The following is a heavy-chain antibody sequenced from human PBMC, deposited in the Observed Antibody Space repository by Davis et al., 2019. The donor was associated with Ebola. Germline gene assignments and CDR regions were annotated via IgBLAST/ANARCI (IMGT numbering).Heavy chain of an antibody. CDR2: IYTGDSDT. CDR1: GNSFSTHW. CDR3: ARGQDNSGWVNGWFFDP. Sequence: GESLKISCKDSGNSFSTHWIGWVRQMPGKGLEWMGVIYTGDSDTRYSPSLRGQVTISADKSFKTAFLQWTSLRASDTAMYYCARGQDNSGWVNGWFFDPWGQGTLVTVSS. V-gene: IGHV5-51*01. J-gene: IGHJ5*02. D-gene: IGHD5-12*01.